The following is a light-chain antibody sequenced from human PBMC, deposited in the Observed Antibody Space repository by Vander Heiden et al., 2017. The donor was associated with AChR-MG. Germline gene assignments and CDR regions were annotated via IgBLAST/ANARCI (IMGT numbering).Light chain of an antibody. J-gene: IGLJ2*01. Sequence: QSVLPQPPSVSAAPGQRVTISCTGSSSNIGAGHDVHWYQQLPGTAPKLLIDGNSNRPSGVPDRFSGSKSGTSASRAITGLQAEDEADYYCQSYDSSLRVVFGGGTKL. CDR2: GNS. V-gene: IGLV1-40*01. CDR3: QSYDSSLRVV. CDR1: SSNIGAGHD.